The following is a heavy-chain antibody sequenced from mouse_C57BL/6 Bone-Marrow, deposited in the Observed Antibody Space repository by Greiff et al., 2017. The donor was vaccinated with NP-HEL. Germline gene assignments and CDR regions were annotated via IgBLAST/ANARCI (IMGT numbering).Heavy chain of an antibody. CDR1: GFTFSDFY. CDR2: SRNKANDYTT. J-gene: IGHJ2*01. Sequence: DVKLVESGGGLVQSGRSLRLSCATSGFTFSDFYMEWVRQAPGKGLEWIAASRNKANDYTTEYRASVKGRFIVSRDTSQSILYLQMNALRAEYTAIYYCARAHNWGYYFDYWGQGTTLTVSS. V-gene: IGHV7-1*01. D-gene: IGHD4-1*01. CDR3: ARAHNWGYYFDY.